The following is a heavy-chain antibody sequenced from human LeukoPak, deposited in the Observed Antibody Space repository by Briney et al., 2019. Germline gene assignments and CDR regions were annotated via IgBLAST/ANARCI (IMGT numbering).Heavy chain of an antibody. V-gene: IGHV1-24*01. CDR1: GYTLTELS. J-gene: IGHJ3*02. CDR3: ATGGADYGDYEDAFDI. CDR2: FDPEDGET. D-gene: IGHD4-17*01. Sequence: EASVKVSCKVSGYTLTELSMHWVRQAPGRGLEWMGGFDPEDGETIYAQKFQGRVTMTEDTSTDTAYMELSSLRSEDTAAYYCATGGADYGDYEDAFDIWGQGTMVTVSS.